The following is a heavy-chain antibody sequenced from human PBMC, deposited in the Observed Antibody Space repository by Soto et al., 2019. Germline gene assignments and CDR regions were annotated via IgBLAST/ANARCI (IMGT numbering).Heavy chain of an antibody. V-gene: IGHV2-70*04. J-gene: IGHJ4*02. Sequence: SGPTLVNPTQTLTLTCTFSGFSLGTTGMRVSWIRQPPGKALEWLARIDWDDDKLYSTSLKTRLTISKDTSKNQVVLTMTNMDPADTATYYCARTAGYYRGRHFDYWGQGTLVTVSS. CDR3: ARTAGYYRGRHFDY. CDR2: IDWDDDK. D-gene: IGHD3-10*01. CDR1: GFSLGTTGMR.